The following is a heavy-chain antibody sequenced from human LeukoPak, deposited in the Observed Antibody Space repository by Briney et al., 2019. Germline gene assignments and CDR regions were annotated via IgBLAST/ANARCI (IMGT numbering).Heavy chain of an antibody. CDR1: GFTFSAYG. CDR3: GKEVGYNYAPLDY. D-gene: IGHD5-18*01. Sequence: GRSLRLSCAASGFTFSAYGMQWVRQAPGKGLEWLAVISKTGGTKYHADSVKGRFTVSRDNAGNTLYLQMNSLRPEDTAVYYCGKEVGYNYAPLDYWGLGTLVTVSS. V-gene: IGHV3-30*18. J-gene: IGHJ4*02. CDR2: ISKTGGTK.